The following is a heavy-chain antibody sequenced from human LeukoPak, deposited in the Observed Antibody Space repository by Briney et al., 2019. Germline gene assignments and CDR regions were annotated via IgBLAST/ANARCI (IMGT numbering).Heavy chain of an antibody. CDR3: ARDRGRAACNLRWYFDL. Sequence: SQTLSLTCTVSGYSISSGYYWGWIRQPPGKGLEGIGYFYYSGGTNYLPSLKSQVTISVDTSKNQSSVKLSSVTAADTAVYYCARDRGRAACNLRWYFDLWGRGTLVTVSS. D-gene: IGHD6-13*01. CDR1: GYSISSGYY. J-gene: IGHJ2*01. V-gene: IGHV4-61*01. CDR2: FYYSGGT.